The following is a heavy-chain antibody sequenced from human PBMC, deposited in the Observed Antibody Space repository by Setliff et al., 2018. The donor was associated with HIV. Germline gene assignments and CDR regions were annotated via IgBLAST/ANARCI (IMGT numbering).Heavy chain of an antibody. CDR1: GYNFSSNG. V-gene: IGHV1-18*01. D-gene: IGHD6-19*01. J-gene: IGHJ4*02. Sequence: ASVKVSCKASGYNFSSNGISWVRQAPGQGLEWMGWISSYNGNAKYAQKVQDRVTMTKDTSTSTAYMELRSLRSDDTAVYYCARVSRSGWFFDWWGQGSLVTVSS. CDR3: ARVSRSGWFFDW. CDR2: ISSYNGNA.